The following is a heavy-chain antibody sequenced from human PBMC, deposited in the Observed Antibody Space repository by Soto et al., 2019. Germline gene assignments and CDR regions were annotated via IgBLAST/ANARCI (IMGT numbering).Heavy chain of an antibody. CDR1: GGSISSGDYY. Sequence: QVQLQESGPGLVKPSQTLSLTCTVSGGSISSGDYYWSWIRQHPGKGLEWIGYIYYSGSTYYNPSLTSRVTITADTSKNQFSLKLSSVTAADTAVYYCARWWSGSRQGFDPWGQGTLVTVSS. V-gene: IGHV4-31*03. J-gene: IGHJ5*02. CDR2: IYYSGST. CDR3: ARWWSGSRQGFDP. D-gene: IGHD3-3*01.